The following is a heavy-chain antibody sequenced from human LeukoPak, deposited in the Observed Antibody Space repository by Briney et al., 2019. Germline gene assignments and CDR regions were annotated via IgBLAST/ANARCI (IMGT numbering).Heavy chain of an antibody. D-gene: IGHD6-19*01. CDR1: GYSFTSYW. J-gene: IGHJ4*02. V-gene: IGHV5-51*01. Sequence: GESLKISSQGSGYSFTSYWTGWVRQMPGKGLEWMGIIYPGDSDTRYSPSFQGQVTISADKSISTAYLQWSSLKASDTAMYYCARVEAVAGTEGGVFDYWGQGTLVTVSS. CDR3: ARVEAVAGTEGGVFDY. CDR2: IYPGDSDT.